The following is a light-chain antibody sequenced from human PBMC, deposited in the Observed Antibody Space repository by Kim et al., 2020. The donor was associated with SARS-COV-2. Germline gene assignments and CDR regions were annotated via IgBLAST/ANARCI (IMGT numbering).Light chain of an antibody. Sequence: AAGKTGKTTWWGNNIGSKSVHWYQQKPGQALVRVIYYDSDRPSGIPERFSGSNSGNTATLTISRVEAGDGADYYCQVWDSSSDLLFGGGTKLTV. CDR1: NIGSKS. J-gene: IGLJ2*01. V-gene: IGLV3-21*04. CDR3: QVWDSSSDLL. CDR2: YDS.